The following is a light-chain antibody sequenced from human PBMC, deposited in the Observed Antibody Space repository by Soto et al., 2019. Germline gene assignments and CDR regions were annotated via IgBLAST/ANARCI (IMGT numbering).Light chain of an antibody. Sequence: DIQMTQSPSSLTASVGDRVTITCRASQPIVNFLNWYQQKSGRAPNLLIYGTSKLHSGVPSRFSGSGSATEFSLTISSLHPEDFATYICRQSYTTPWTFGRGTKVEMK. V-gene: IGKV1-39*01. J-gene: IGKJ1*01. CDR2: GTS. CDR3: RQSYTTPWT. CDR1: QPIVNF.